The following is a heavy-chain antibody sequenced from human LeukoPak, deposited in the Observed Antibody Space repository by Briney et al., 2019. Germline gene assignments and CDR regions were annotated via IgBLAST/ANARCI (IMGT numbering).Heavy chain of an antibody. CDR2: IYYSGGT. Sequence: TASETLSLTCTVSGGSISSSSYYWGWIRQPPGKGLEWIGSIYYSGGTYYNPSLKSRVTISVDTSKNEFSLKLSSVTAADTAVYYCARYSSSSFDYWGQGTLVTVSS. CDR1: GGSISSSSYY. CDR3: ARYSSSSFDY. J-gene: IGHJ4*02. D-gene: IGHD6-6*01. V-gene: IGHV4-39*01.